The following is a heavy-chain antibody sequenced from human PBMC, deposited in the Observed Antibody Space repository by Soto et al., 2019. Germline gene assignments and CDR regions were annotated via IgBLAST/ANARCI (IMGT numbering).Heavy chain of an antibody. Sequence: GGSLRLSCAASGFTFSSYGMHWVRQAPGKGLEWVAVIWYDGSNKYYADSVKGRFTISRDNSKNTLYLQMNSLRAEDTAVYYCARDLCSGGSCYWGGFDPWGQGTLVTVSS. D-gene: IGHD2-15*01. CDR3: ARDLCSGGSCYWGGFDP. J-gene: IGHJ5*02. CDR2: IWYDGSNK. V-gene: IGHV3-33*01. CDR1: GFTFSSYG.